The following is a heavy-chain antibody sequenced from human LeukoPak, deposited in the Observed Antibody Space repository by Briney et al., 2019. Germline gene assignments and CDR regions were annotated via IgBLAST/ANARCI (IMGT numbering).Heavy chain of an antibody. CDR1: GFTFSVSA. CDR3: THHGSGNFYEY. V-gene: IGHV3-23*01. Sequence: GGSLRLSCTTSGFTFSVSAMTWVRQGPGKGLEWVSSITYSGASTYYTESVKGRFTVSRDNSKNTLYLQMNSLRAADTAAYYCTHHGSGNFYEYWGQGTLVTVSS. D-gene: IGHD3-10*01. J-gene: IGHJ4*02. CDR2: ITYSGAST.